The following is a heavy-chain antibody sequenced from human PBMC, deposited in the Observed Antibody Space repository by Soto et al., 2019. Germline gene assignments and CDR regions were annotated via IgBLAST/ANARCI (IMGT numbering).Heavy chain of an antibody. V-gene: IGHV3-73*02. CDR2: DRKQGNNYAT. CDR3: TSRGDGPAVDPRDY. J-gene: IGHJ4*02. CDR1: GFTFSDSA. Sequence: EVQLVESGGGLVQPGGSLKLSCAASGFTFSDSAMHWVRQASAKGLECGGRDRKQGNNYATAYTASGKGSFTISRDDSNKTVYLQMNSLKIDDTAVYYCTSRGDGPAVDPRDYWGLGTLVTVSS. D-gene: IGHD2-2*01.